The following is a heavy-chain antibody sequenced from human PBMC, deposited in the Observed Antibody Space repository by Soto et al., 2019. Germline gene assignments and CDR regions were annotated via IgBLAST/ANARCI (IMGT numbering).Heavy chain of an antibody. CDR1: GYPFTSFH. CDR3: ATEGDPRLYAATVFDY. CDR2: INPAGGAA. Sequence: QVRLVQSGAEVKKPGAQGKISCGHPGYPFTSFHLTWWGKPLGQGLEWVGRINPAGGAANYAQPFQGRVSVTTDTSTSTVYMQLSNLRSEDTAVYYCATEGDPRLYAATVFDYWGQGTLLSVSS. V-gene: IGHV1-46*01. D-gene: IGHD2-21*01. J-gene: IGHJ4*02.